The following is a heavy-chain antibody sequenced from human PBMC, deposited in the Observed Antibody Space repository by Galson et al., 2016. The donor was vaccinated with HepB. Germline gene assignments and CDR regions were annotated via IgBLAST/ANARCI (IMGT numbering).Heavy chain of an antibody. Sequence: LRLSCAASGFTFATYWMTWVRQAPGKGLEWVASIKEDGSEKRYVDSVKGRFTISRDNAENSLYLQMNTLRAEDTAVFYCARVYNWNFDYWGQGTLVTVSS. J-gene: IGHJ4*02. CDR3: ARVYNWNFDY. CDR2: IKEDGSEK. CDR1: GFTFATYW. V-gene: IGHV3-7*01. D-gene: IGHD1-20*01.